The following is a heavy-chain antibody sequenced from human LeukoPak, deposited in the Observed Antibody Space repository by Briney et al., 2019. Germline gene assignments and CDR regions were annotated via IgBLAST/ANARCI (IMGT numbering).Heavy chain of an antibody. CDR1: GFTFSSYG. D-gene: IGHD6-19*01. CDR3: XXXELSSGWYYFDY. CDR2: IWYDGSNK. V-gene: IGHV3-33*03. J-gene: IGHJ4*02. Sequence: GRSLRLSCAASGFTFSSYGMHWVRQAPGKGLEWVAVIWYDGSNKYYADSVKGRFTISRDNAKNTLYLQMNSLRAEDTAVYYCXXXELSSGWYYFDYWGQGTLVTVSS.